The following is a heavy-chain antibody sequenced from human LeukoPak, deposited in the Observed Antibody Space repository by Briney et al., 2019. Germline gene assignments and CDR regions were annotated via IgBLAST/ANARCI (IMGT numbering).Heavy chain of an antibody. CDR3: AKTPGSSGYYPH. D-gene: IGHD3-22*01. CDR1: GFTVSSNY. CDR2: ISDSGGST. J-gene: IGHJ4*02. Sequence: GGSLRLSCAASGFTVSSNYMSWVRQAPGKGLEWVSGISDSGGSTYYADSVKGRFTISRDNSKKTLYLQMNSLRAEDTAVYYCAKTPGSSGYYPHWGQGTLVTVSS. V-gene: IGHV3-23*01.